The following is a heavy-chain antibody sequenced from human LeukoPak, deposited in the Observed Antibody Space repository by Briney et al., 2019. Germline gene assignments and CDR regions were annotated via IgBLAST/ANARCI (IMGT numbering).Heavy chain of an antibody. D-gene: IGHD3-10*01. Sequence: SETLSLTCTVSGGSISSSSYYWGWIRQPPGKGLEWIGNVYYSGSTYYNPSLKSRVTISVDTSKNQFSLKLSSVTAADTAVYYCARLLYGSGSYSNIFGSWGQGTLVTVSS. J-gene: IGHJ4*02. CDR1: GGSISSSSYY. CDR2: VYYSGST. CDR3: ARLLYGSGSYSNIFGS. V-gene: IGHV4-39*01.